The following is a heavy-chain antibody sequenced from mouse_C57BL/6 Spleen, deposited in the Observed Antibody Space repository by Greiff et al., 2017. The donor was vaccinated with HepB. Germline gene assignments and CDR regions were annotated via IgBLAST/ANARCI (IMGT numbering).Heavy chain of an antibody. CDR3: VRDDGNHYVRAMDY. D-gene: IGHD2-1*01. J-gene: IGHJ4*01. CDR2: IRSKSSNYAT. V-gene: IGHV10-3*01. CDR1: GFTFNTYA. Sequence: EVQRVESGGGLVQPKGSLKLSCAASGFTFNTYAMHWVRQAPGKGLEWVARIRSKSSNYATYYADSVKDRFTISRDDSQSMLYLQMNNLKTEDTAMYYCVRDDGNHYVRAMDYWGQGTSVTVSS.